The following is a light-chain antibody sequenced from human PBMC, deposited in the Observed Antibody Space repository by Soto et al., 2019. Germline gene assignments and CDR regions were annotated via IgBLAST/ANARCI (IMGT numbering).Light chain of an antibody. Sequence: AIRMTQSPSSLSASTGDRVTITCRASQGISSYLAWYQQKPGKAPKLLNYAASTLQSGVPSRFSGSGSETDFTLSISCLRSEDFATYYCQQYYSYPQTFDQWTKVEIK. CDR1: QGISSY. J-gene: IGKJ1*01. V-gene: IGKV1-8*01. CDR2: AAS. CDR3: QQYYSYPQT.